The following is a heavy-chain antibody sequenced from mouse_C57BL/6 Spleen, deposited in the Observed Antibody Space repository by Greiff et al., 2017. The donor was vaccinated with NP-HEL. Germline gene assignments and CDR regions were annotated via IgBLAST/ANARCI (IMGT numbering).Heavy chain of an antibody. CDR3: ARGDYYGSRYPDY. D-gene: IGHD1-1*01. J-gene: IGHJ2*01. Sequence: VQLQQPGAELVMPGASVKLSCKASGYTFTSYWMHWVKQRPGQGLEWIGEIDPSDSYTNYNQKFKGKSTLTVDKSSSTAYMQLSSLTSAASAVYYGARGDYYGSRYPDYWGQGTTLTVSS. CDR2: IDPSDSYT. CDR1: GYTFTSYW. V-gene: IGHV1-69*01.